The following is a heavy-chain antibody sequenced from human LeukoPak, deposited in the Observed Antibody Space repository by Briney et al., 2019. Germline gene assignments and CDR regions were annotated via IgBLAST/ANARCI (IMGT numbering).Heavy chain of an antibody. Sequence: MPSQTLSLTCTVSSGSISSDYWSWIRQPPGKGLEWIGYISYSGSANYNPSLKTRVTISIDKSKNQFSLKMTSVTAADTAVYYCARTLRGQNYYGYLDYWGQGTLVTVSS. CDR1: SGSISSDY. J-gene: IGHJ4*02. CDR2: ISYSGSA. CDR3: ARTLRGQNYYGYLDY. D-gene: IGHD4-17*01. V-gene: IGHV4-59*01.